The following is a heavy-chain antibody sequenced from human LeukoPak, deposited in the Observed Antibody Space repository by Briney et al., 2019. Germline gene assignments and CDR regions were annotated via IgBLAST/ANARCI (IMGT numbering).Heavy chain of an antibody. J-gene: IGHJ6*03. CDR1: GFTFSSYE. CDR3: GELGITMMGGV. D-gene: IGHD3-22*01. Sequence: GGSLRLSCAASGFTFSSYEMNWVRQAPGKGLEWVSYISSSGSTIYYADSVKGRFTISRDNAKNSLYLQMNSLRAEDTAVYYCGELGITMMGGVGEKGTTVTISS. CDR2: ISSSGSTI. V-gene: IGHV3-48*03.